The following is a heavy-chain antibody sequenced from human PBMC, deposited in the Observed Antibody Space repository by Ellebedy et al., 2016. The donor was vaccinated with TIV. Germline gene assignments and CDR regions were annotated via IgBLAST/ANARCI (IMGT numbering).Heavy chain of an antibody. D-gene: IGHD3-22*01. J-gene: IGHJ4*02. CDR1: GGTFSSYA. Sequence: ASVKVSCKASGGTFSSYAINWVRQAPGQGLEWMGRIIPMFGTADYTQKFQGRVTITADKSTNTAYMELRSLRSEDTAVYYCASRNDSSGYYYVLAFEYWGQGTLVTVSS. CDR3: ASRNDSSGYYYVLAFEY. CDR2: IIPMFGTA. V-gene: IGHV1-69*06.